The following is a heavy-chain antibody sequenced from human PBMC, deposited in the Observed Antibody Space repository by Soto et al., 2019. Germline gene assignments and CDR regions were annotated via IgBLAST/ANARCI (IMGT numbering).Heavy chain of an antibody. CDR3: ARSVTPSSFDY. Sequence: QVQLQQWGAGLLKPSETLSLTCAVYGGSFSGYYWSWIRQPPGKGLEWIGEINHSGSTNYNPSLKSRVTISVDTSKNPFSLKLSSVTAADKAVYYCARSVTPSSFDYWGQGTLVTVSS. V-gene: IGHV4-34*01. D-gene: IGHD4-4*01. J-gene: IGHJ4*02. CDR2: INHSGST. CDR1: GGSFSGYY.